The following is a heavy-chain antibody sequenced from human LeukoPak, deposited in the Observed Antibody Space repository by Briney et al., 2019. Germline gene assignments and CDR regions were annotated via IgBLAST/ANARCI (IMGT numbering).Heavy chain of an antibody. J-gene: IGHJ4*02. V-gene: IGHV3-7*01. CDR1: GCTFSRDW. CDR2: IKKDGSEK. CDR3: ARGAYGSGTYFFEY. Sequence: PGGSLRLSCAASGCTFSRDWMSWVRKAPGKGLEWVANIKKDGSEKYYVDSVKGRFTISRDNAKNSLFLQMNSLRAEDTAVYYCARGAYGSGTYFFEYWGQGTLVTVSS. D-gene: IGHD3-10*01.